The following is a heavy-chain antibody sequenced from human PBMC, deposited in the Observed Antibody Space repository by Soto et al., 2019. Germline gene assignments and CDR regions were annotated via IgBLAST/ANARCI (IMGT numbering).Heavy chain of an antibody. V-gene: IGHV3-23*01. CDR2: ISGSGGST. CDR1: GFTFSSCA. Sequence: PGGSLRLSCAASGFTFSSCAMSWVRQAPGKGLEWVSAISGSGGSTYYADSAKGRFTISRDNSKNTLYLQMNSLRAEDTAVYYCAKGPGDSSGYYYGFYYYYGMDVWGQGTTVTVSS. J-gene: IGHJ6*02. CDR3: AKGPGDSSGYYYGFYYYYGMDV. D-gene: IGHD3-22*01.